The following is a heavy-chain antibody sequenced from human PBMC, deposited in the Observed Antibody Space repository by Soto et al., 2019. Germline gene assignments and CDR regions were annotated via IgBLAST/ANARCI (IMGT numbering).Heavy chain of an antibody. CDR1: GFVFTYFA. D-gene: IGHD1-26*01. Sequence: QVQLVESGGGGFQLGEPLGFSCVAPGFVFTYFARHGVRRAPGKGRESVAAMSSDGSKIHHTDSVKGRFTISRDNSKNTLYLQMNSLRKEDTAVYFCAKDEGVGGTLGLFDYWGQGTLVSVSS. CDR3: AKDEGVGGTLGLFDY. V-gene: IGHV3-30*18. CDR2: MSSDGSKI. J-gene: IGHJ4*02.